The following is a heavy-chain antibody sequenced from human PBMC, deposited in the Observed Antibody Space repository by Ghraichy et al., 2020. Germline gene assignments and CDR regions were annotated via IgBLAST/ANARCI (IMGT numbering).Heavy chain of an antibody. V-gene: IGHV3-74*01. Sequence: GGSLRLSCAASGFTFSSYWMHWVRQAPGKGLVWVSRINSDGSSTSYADSVKGRFTISRDNAKNTLYLQMNSLRAEDTAVYYCARGMGLGQWLPLDYWGQGTLVTVSS. CDR3: ARGMGLGQWLPLDY. CDR2: INSDGSST. J-gene: IGHJ4*02. D-gene: IGHD6-19*01. CDR1: GFTFSSYW.